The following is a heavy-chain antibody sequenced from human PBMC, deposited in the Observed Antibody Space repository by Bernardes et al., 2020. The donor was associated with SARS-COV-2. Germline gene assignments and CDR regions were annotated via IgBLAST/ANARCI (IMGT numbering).Heavy chain of an antibody. CDR1: GFSLSTSGMC. V-gene: IGHV2-70*11. D-gene: IGHD6-19*01. CDR3: ARISAYSSGWYFDY. CDR2: IDWDDK. Sequence: GPTLVKPTQTLTLTCTFSGFSLSTSGMCVSWIRQPPGKALEWLARIDWDDKYYSTSLKTRLTISKDTSKNQVVLTMTNMDPVDTATYYCARISAYSSGWYFDYWGQGTLVTVSS. J-gene: IGHJ4*02.